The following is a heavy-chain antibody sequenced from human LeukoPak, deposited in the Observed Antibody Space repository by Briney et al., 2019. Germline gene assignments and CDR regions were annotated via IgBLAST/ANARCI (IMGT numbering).Heavy chain of an antibody. CDR1: GFTFGTFD. D-gene: IGHD3-10*01. Sequence: GGSLRLSCAASGFTFGTFDMSWVRQAPGKGLEWVSTLACLDASCTEYYSDSVKGRFSISRDTSRSTLSLQVNSLRVEDTAMYYCVRGSEGSFDYWGQGTLVTVSS. CDR2: LACLDASCTE. J-gene: IGHJ4*02. CDR3: VRGSEGSFDY. V-gene: IGHV3-23*01.